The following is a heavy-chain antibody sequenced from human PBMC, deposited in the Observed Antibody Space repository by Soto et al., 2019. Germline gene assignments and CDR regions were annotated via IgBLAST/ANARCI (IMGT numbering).Heavy chain of an antibody. D-gene: IGHD4-17*01. J-gene: IGHJ4*02. V-gene: IGHV4-39*01. Sequence: SETLSLTCTVSGGSISSSSYYWGWIRQPPGKGLEWIGSIYYTGNTYYNPSLRSRVTISVDTSKNQFSLKLSSVTAADTAVYYCTSLYYGGQDYWGQGTVVTVYS. CDR3: TSLYYGGQDY. CDR1: GGSISSSSYY. CDR2: IYYTGNT.